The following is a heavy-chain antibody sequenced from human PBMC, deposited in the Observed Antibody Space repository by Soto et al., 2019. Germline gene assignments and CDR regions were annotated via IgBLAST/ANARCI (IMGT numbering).Heavy chain of an antibody. CDR3: ASPETPEGYFDY. J-gene: IGHJ4*02. CDR1: GGTFSSYA. D-gene: IGHD2-15*01. V-gene: IGHV1-69*13. Sequence: SVKVSCKASGGTFSSYAISWVRQAPGQGLEWMGGIIPIFGTANYAQKFQGRVTITADESTSTAYMELSSLRSEDTAVYYCASPETPEGYFDYWGQGTLVTVSS. CDR2: IIPIFGTA.